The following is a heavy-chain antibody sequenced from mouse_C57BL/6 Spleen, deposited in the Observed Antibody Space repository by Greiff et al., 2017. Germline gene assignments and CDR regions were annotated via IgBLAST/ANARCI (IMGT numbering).Heavy chain of an antibody. D-gene: IGHD1-1*01. CDR1: GFNIKDYY. V-gene: IGHV14-1*01. Sequence: VQLQQSGAELVRPGASVKLSCTASGFNIKDYYMHWVKQRPEQGLAWIGRIDPEDGDTEYAPKFQGKATMTADTSSNTAYLQLSSLTSEDTAVYYCTTYYYGSSPWDYWGQGTSVTVSS. J-gene: IGHJ4*01. CDR3: TTYYYGSSPWDY. CDR2: IDPEDGDT.